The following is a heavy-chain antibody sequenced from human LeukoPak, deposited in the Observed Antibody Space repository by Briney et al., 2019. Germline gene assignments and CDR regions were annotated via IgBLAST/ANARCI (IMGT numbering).Heavy chain of an antibody. D-gene: IGHD4-17*01. J-gene: IGHJ4*02. CDR3: ASISIDYGDSGDFDY. CDR2: IYYSGST. CDR1: GDSISSGGYY. Sequence: PSQTLSLTCTVSGDSISSGGYYWSWIRQHPGQGLEWIVYIYYSGSTYYNPSLKSRVTISVDTSKNQFSLKLSSVTAADTAVYYCASISIDYGDSGDFDYWGQGTLVTVSS. V-gene: IGHV4-31*03.